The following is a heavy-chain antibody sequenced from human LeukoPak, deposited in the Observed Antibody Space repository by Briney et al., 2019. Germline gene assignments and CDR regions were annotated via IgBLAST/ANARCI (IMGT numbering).Heavy chain of an antibody. CDR1: GGSISSSSYY. D-gene: IGHD3-3*01. V-gene: IGHV4-39*01. J-gene: IGHJ1*01. CDR3: ACRYDFWSPGGYQH. CDR2: IYYSGST. Sequence: PSETLSLTCTVSGGSISSSSYYWGWIRQPPGKGLEWIGSIYYSGSTYYNPSLKSRVTISVDTSKNQFSLKLSSVTAADTAVYYCACRYDFWSPGGYQHWGQGTLVTVSS.